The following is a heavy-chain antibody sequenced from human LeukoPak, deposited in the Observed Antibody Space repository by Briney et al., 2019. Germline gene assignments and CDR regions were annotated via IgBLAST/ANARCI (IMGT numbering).Heavy chain of an antibody. Sequence: GGSLRLSCIASGFTFSNYGMSWVRQAPGKGLEWVSVMSSSGGSTYYADSVKGRFTISRDNSKNTLYLQMNSLRAEDTAVYYCAKFNDYGDYMPDYYYYMDVWGKGTTVTISS. J-gene: IGHJ6*03. CDR2: MSSSGGST. V-gene: IGHV3-23*01. D-gene: IGHD4-17*01. CDR3: AKFNDYGDYMPDYYYYMDV. CDR1: GFTFSNYG.